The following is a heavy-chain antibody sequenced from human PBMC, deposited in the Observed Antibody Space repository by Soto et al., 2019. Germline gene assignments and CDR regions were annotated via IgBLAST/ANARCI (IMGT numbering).Heavy chain of an antibody. CDR2: INHSGDT. J-gene: IGHJ6*02. D-gene: IGHD3-3*02. V-gene: IGHV4-34*02. CDR3: ARGGRHSHFWNGYEFEGPYGLDV. Sequence: QVQLQQWGAGLVKPSETLSLTCAVYGGSLRNYNWTWIRQAPGKGLVRIGEINHSGDTNYDSSFRSRVSFSVDTTKIQFSLILYSVTAAAAAVYSWARGGRHSHFWNGYEFEGPYGLDVWGQGTTVTVTS. CDR1: GGSLRNYN.